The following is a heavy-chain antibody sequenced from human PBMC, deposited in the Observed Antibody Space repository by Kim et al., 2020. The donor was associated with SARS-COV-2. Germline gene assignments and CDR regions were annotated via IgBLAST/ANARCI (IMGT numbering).Heavy chain of an antibody. J-gene: IGHJ4*02. V-gene: IGHV3-48*04. CDR3: ARGTPDYYGSGCCYPEGYFDC. D-gene: IGHD3-10*01. CDR2: ISSSSSTI. CDR1: GFTFSSYS. Sequence: GGSLRLSCAASGFTFSSYSMTWVRQAPGKGLEWVSYISSSSSTIYSADSVKGRFTFSRDNAKNSLYLQMNSVRTEDTAVYYCARGTPDYYGSGCCYPEGYFDCWSQGTLVTVSS.